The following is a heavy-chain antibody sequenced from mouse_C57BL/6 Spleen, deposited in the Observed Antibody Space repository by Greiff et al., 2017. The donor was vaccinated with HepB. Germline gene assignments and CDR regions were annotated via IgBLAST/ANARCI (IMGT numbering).Heavy chain of an antibody. Sequence: QVQLKQPGAELVKPGASVKLSCKASGYTFTSYWMHWVKQRPGQGLEWIGMIHPNSGSTNYNEKFKSKATLTVDKSSSTAYMQLSSLTSEDSAVYYCARPRPGAMDYWGQGTSVTVSS. J-gene: IGHJ4*01. V-gene: IGHV1-64*01. CDR1: GYTFTSYW. CDR2: IHPNSGST. CDR3: ARPRPGAMDY.